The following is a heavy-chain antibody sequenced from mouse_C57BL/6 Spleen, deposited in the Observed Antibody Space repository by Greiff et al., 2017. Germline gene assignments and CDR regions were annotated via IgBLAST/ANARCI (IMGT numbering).Heavy chain of an antibody. CDR1: GFTFSSYA. D-gene: IGHD4-1*01. V-gene: IGHV5-9-1*02. J-gene: IGHJ3*01. Sequence: EVQGVESGEGLVKPGGSLKLSCAASGFTFSSYAMSWVRQTPEKRLEWVAYISSGGDYIYYADTVKGRFTISRDNARNTLYLQMSSLKSEDTAMYYCTRDETGTSWFAYWGQGTLVTVSA. CDR3: TRDETGTSWFAY. CDR2: ISSGGDYI.